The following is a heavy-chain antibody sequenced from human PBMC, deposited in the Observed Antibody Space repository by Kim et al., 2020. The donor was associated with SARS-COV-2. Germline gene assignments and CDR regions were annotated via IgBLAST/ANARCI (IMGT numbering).Heavy chain of an antibody. D-gene: IGHD1-1*01. V-gene: IGHV3-13*01. Sequence: ASGKGRFTISRDNAKNSLYLQMNSLRAGDTAVYFCAREMKGARWNDVVLDFWGQGTVVTVSS. CDR3: AREMKGARWNDVVLDF. J-gene: IGHJ3*01.